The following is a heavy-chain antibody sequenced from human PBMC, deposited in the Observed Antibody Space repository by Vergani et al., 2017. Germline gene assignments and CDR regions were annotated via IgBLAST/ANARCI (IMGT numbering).Heavy chain of an antibody. D-gene: IGHD2-15*01. CDR1: GGTFSSYA. CDR3: ARFQKYCSGGSCYPAGFDP. Sequence: QVQLVQSGAEVKKPGSSVKVSCKASGGTFSSYAISWVRQAPGQGLEWMGGIIPIFGTANYAQKFQGRVTITADKSTSTAYMELGSLRSEDTAVYYCARFQKYCSGGSCYPAGFDPWGQGTLVTVSS. CDR2: IIPIFGTA. J-gene: IGHJ5*02. V-gene: IGHV1-69*06.